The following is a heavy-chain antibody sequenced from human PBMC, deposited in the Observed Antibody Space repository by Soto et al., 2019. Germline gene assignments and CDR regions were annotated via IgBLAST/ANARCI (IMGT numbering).Heavy chain of an antibody. CDR1: GYTFTSYG. D-gene: IGHD5-12*01. J-gene: IGHJ6*02. CDR2: ISAYNGNT. V-gene: IGHV1-18*04. Sequence: ASVKVSCKASGYTFTSYGISWVRQAPGQGLEWMGWISAYNGNTNYAQKLQGRVTMTTDTSTSTAYMELRSLRSDDTAVYYCARDSPTVATILYYYYGMDVWGQGTTVTV. CDR3: ARDSPTVATILYYYYGMDV.